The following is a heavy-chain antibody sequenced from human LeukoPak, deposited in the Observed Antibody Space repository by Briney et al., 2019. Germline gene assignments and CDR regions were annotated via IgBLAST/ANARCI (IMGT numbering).Heavy chain of an antibody. CDR3: ARGIYCSSGSCYSFYYFDY. CDR1: GGSFSGYY. D-gene: IGHD2-15*01. Sequence: SETLSLTCAVYGGSFSGYYWSWIRQPPGKGLEWIGEINHSGSTNYNPSLKSRVTISVDTSKNQFSLKLSSVTAADTAVYYCARGIYCSSGSCYSFYYFDYWGQGTLVTVSS. J-gene: IGHJ4*02. V-gene: IGHV4-34*01. CDR2: INHSGST.